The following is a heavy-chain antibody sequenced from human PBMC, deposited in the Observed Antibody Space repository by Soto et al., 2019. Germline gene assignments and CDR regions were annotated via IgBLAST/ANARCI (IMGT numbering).Heavy chain of an antibody. D-gene: IGHD2-15*01. Sequence: QLQLQESGPGLVKPSETLSLTCTVSGGSISSSSYYWGWIRQPPGKGLEWIGSIYYSGSTYYNPSLKSRVTLSGDTAKNQFSLKRGSVTASDTAVYYCARHRCSGGSCYSPNWCDPWGQGTMVTVSS. J-gene: IGHJ5*02. CDR1: GGSISSSSYY. CDR2: IYYSGST. V-gene: IGHV4-39*01. CDR3: ARHRCSGGSCYSPNWCDP.